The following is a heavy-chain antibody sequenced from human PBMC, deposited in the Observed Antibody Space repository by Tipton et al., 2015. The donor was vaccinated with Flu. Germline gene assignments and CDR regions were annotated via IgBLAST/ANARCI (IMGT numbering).Heavy chain of an antibody. CDR2: IWYDGSDK. CDR1: GFSFSSYG. D-gene: IGHD5-24*01. V-gene: IGHV3-33*01. J-gene: IGHJ4*02. Sequence: RSLRLSCAASGFSFSSYGMHWVRQAPGKGLEWVAAIWYDGSDKYYADSVKGRFTISRDNAKSLVYLQMDSLRVEDTAMYYCARAGWGGYNPGASWGQGTLVTVSS. CDR3: ARAGWGGYNPGAS.